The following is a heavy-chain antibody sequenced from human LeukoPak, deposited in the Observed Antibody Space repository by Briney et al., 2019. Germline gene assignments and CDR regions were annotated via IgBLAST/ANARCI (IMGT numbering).Heavy chain of an antibody. CDR3: LGAGINRYYYGSGSYHDY. CDR2: IDYSGSS. J-gene: IGHJ4*02. Sequence: SETLSLACTVSGRSISIHYRSCIRQPPGKGLVWIGYIDYSGSSNYNPSLKSRVTISVDTSKHQLSLKLISVCAADTAVYYCLGAGINRYYYGSGSYHDYWGQGTLVTVSS. V-gene: IGHV4-59*11. CDR1: GRSISIHY. D-gene: IGHD3-10*01.